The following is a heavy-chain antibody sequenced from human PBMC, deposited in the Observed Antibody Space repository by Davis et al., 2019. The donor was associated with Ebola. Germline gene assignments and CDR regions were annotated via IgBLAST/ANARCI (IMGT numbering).Heavy chain of an antibody. CDR3: AREGRYYYDSSGYYTEKVNWYFDL. CDR2: IIPIFGTA. Sequence: SVTVSCKASGYTFTSYGISWVRQAPGQGLEWMGGIIPIFGTANYAQKFQGRVTITADESTSTAYMELSSLRSEDTAVYYCAREGRYYYDSSGYYTEKVNWYFDLWGRGTLVTVSS. D-gene: IGHD3-22*01. V-gene: IGHV1-69*13. CDR1: GYTFTSYG. J-gene: IGHJ2*01.